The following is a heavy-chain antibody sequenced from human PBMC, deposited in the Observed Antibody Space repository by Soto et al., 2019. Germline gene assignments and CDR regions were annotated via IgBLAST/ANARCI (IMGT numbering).Heavy chain of an antibody. CDR2: IIPILGTT. CDR3: ATRIYDSLTGSYGSDH. D-gene: IGHD3-9*01. Sequence: AWQDPKKGLEWMGGIIPILGTTNYAQKFQGRLTITADGSTSTAYMELSSLSSEDTAVYYCATRIYDSLTGSYGSDHWGQGTLVTVSS. V-gene: IGHV1-69*01. J-gene: IGHJ4*02.